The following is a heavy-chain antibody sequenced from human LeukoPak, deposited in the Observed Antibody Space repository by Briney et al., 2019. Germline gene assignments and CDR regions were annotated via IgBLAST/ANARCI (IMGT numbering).Heavy chain of an antibody. V-gene: IGHV3-7*01. J-gene: IGHJ4*02. D-gene: IGHD3-16*01. CDR1: GFTFTNYW. CDR3: ATGGAYTTSSPPAY. Sequence: GGSLRLSCAASGFTFTNYWMSWVRQAPGKGPEWVANIKNDGSETYYLDSVKGRFTISRDNAKNSLYLQMSSLRADDTAVYYCATGGAYTTSSPPAYWGQGTRVTVSS. CDR2: IKNDGSET.